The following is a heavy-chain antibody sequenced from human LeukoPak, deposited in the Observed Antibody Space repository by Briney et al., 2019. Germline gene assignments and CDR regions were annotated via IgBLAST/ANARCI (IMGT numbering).Heavy chain of an antibody. CDR2: INPSGGST. J-gene: IGHJ4*02. D-gene: IGHD1-7*01. CDR3: ARGGETGTINY. Sequence: AASVKVSCKASGYTFTSYNMHSVRHAPEQRLEWRGIINPSGGSTSYAPMFQRRVTMTRDTSTSIVYMGLRSLRSEDTAVYYCARGGETGTINYWGQRTLVTVSS. CDR1: GYTFTSYN. V-gene: IGHV1-46*01.